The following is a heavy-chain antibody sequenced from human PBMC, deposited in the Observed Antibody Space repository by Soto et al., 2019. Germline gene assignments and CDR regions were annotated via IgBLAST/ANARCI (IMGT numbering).Heavy chain of an antibody. V-gene: IGHV3-11*05. CDR3: STRPPAGYYNY. CDR1: GFPFSDYY. J-gene: IGHJ4*02. CDR2: IGSSSSYT. Sequence: QVQLVESGGDLVKPGGSLRLSCAASGFPFSDYYMSWIRQAPGKGLEWVSSIGSSSSYTNYADSVKGRFTISRDNAKNSLHRQMNSLRGEATVVYYCSTRPPAGYYNYWGQGTLVTVSA. D-gene: IGHD3-22*01.